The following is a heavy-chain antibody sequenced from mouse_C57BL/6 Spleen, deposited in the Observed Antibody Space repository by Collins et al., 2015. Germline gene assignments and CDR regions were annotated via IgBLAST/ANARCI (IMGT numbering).Heavy chain of an antibody. CDR2: IWSGGST. CDR1: GFSLISYG. D-gene: IGHD2-2*01. J-gene: IGHJ4*01. CDR3: ARGYYYAMDY. Sequence: QAQLKQSGPGLVQPSQSLSITCTVSGFSLISYGVHWVRQSPGKGLEWLGVIWSGGSTDYNADFISRLSISKDNSKSQVFFKMNSLQADDTAIYYCARGYYYAMDYWGQGTSVTVSS. V-gene: IGHV2-2*01.